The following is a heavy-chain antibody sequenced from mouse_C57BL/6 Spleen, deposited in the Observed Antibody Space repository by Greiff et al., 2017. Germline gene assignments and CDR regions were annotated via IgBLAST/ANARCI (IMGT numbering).Heavy chain of an antibody. CDR3: VDYDEGFAY. J-gene: IGHJ3*01. CDR2: ISYAGSN. CDR1: GYSITSGYY. Sequence: EVQLQQSGPGLVKPSQSLSLTCSVTGYSITSGYYWNWIRQFPGNKLEWMGYISYAGSNNYNPSLKNRISITRDTSKNQFFLKLNSVTTEDTATYYCVDYDEGFAYWGQGTLVTVSA. V-gene: IGHV3-6*01. D-gene: IGHD2-4*01.